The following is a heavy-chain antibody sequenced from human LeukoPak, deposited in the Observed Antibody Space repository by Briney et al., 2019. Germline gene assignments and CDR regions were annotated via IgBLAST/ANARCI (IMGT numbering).Heavy chain of an antibody. D-gene: IGHD2-15*01. Sequence: SVKVSCKASGPTFCRYAISWVRQAPGQGLEWMGGIIPIFGTANYAQKFQGRVTITADESTSTAYMELSSLRSEDTAVYYCARAATVQEYYFDYWGQGTLVTVSS. CDR1: GPTFCRYA. J-gene: IGHJ4*02. V-gene: IGHV1-69*01. CDR3: ARAATVQEYYFDY. CDR2: IIPIFGTA.